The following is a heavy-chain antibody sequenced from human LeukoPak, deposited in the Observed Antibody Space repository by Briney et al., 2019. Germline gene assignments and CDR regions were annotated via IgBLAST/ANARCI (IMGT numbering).Heavy chain of an antibody. CDR1: GFTFSSYE. Sequence: TGGSLRLSCAASGFTFSSYEMNWVRQAPGKGLEWVSYISSSGSTIYYADSVKGRFIISRDNAKNSLYLQMNSLRAEDTAVYYCARTNMVRGVIVTPALDYWGQGTLVTVSS. CDR2: ISSSGSTI. V-gene: IGHV3-48*03. J-gene: IGHJ4*02. CDR3: ARTNMVRGVIVTPALDY. D-gene: IGHD3-10*01.